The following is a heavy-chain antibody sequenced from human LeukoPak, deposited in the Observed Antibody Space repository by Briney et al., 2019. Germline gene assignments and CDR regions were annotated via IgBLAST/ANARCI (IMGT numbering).Heavy chain of an antibody. Sequence: SETLSLTCTVSGGSISSYYWSWIRQPPGKGLEWIGYIYYSGSTNYNPSLKSRVTISVDTSKYQFSLKLSSVTAADTAVYYCACRGYSGYEPDYWGQGTLVTVSS. J-gene: IGHJ4*02. CDR1: GGSISSYY. CDR3: ACRGYSGYEPDY. V-gene: IGHV4-59*01. CDR2: IYYSGST. D-gene: IGHD5-12*01.